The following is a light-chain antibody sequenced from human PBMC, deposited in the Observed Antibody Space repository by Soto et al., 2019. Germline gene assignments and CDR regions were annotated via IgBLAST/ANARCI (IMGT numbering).Light chain of an antibody. V-gene: IGKV3-15*01. CDR3: QHYNAWPLT. CDR2: LAS. CDR1: QTIYNN. J-gene: IGKJ4*01. Sequence: EIVITQSPATLSVSPGERATLSCRASQTIYNNLAWYQQKPGRAPRLVIYLASTRAAGIPARFSGSGSGTEFTLTISSLQSEDFAVYYCQHYNAWPLTFGGGTKVEIK.